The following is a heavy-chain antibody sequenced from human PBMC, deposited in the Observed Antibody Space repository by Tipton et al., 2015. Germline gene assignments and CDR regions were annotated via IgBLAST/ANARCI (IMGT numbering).Heavy chain of an antibody. CDR1: GDSISSGSYY. V-gene: IGHV4-39*01. Sequence: GLVKPSETLSLTCTVSGDSISSGSYYWGWIRQPPGKGLEWIGSIYYSGSTYYNPSLKSRVTISVDTSKNQFSLKLRSVTAADTAVYYCASVCISSSCYYWFDPWGQGTLVTVSS. CDR2: IYYSGST. D-gene: IGHD2-2*01. J-gene: IGHJ5*02. CDR3: ASVCISSSCYYWFDP.